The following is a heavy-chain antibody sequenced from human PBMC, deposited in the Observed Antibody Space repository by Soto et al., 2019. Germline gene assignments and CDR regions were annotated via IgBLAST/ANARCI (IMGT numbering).Heavy chain of an antibody. J-gene: IGHJ4*02. CDR3: AKFPRYDILTGSYFDY. CDR1: GGSFSGYY. CDR2: ISGSGGST. D-gene: IGHD3-9*01. V-gene: IGHV3-23*01. Sequence: VQLQQWGAGLLKPSETLSLTCAVYGGSFSGYYWSWIRQPPGKGLEWVSAISGSGGSTYYADSVKGRFTISRDNSKNTLYLQMNSLRAEDTAVYYCAKFPRYDILTGSYFDYWGQGTLVTVSS.